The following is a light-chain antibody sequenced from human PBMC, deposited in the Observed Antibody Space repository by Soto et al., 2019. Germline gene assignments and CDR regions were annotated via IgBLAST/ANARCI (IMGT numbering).Light chain of an antibody. V-gene: IGKV2-30*01. Sequence: DVVMTQSPLSLPVTLGQPASISCRSSQGLVYSDGNPYLNWFHQRPGQSPRRLIYKVSNRDSGVPDRFSGSGSGTDFTLKISGVEAEDVGVYYCMQGTHWPPTFGQGTRLEIK. CDR2: KVS. J-gene: IGKJ5*01. CDR1: QGLVYSDGNPY. CDR3: MQGTHWPPT.